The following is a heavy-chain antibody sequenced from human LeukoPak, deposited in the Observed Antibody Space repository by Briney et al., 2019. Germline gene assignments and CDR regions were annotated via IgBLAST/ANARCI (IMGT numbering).Heavy chain of an antibody. Sequence: ASVKVSCKVSGYTLTELSMHWVRQAPGKGLEWMGGFDPEDGETIYAQKFQGRVTMTEDTSTDTAYMELSSLRSEDTAVYYCATGGYCSGGSCYRLSDAFDIWGQGTMVTVSS. CDR3: ATGGYCSGGSCYRLSDAFDI. CDR1: GYTLTELS. CDR2: FDPEDGET. D-gene: IGHD2-15*01. V-gene: IGHV1-24*01. J-gene: IGHJ3*02.